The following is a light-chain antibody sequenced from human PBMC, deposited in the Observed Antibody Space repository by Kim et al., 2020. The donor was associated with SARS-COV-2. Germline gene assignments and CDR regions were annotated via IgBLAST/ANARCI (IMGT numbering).Light chain of an antibody. Sequence: DIQMTQSPSSLSASVGDRVTITCRASQSITTYLNWYHQKPGKAPKVLIYAASSLQSGVPSRFSGSGSGTDFTLTISSLKPVDFTTYYCQQSYTMPRTFGPGTRVDIK. CDR3: QQSYTMPRT. J-gene: IGKJ1*01. V-gene: IGKV1-39*01. CDR2: AAS. CDR1: QSITTY.